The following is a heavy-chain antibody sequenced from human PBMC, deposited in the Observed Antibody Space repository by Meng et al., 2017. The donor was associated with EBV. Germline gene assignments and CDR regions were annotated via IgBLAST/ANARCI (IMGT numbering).Heavy chain of an antibody. CDR1: GYTFTGYY. CDR3: ARVGIAVAGTGDY. D-gene: IGHD6-19*01. CDR2: INPNSGGT. J-gene: IGHJ4*02. V-gene: IGHV1-2*06. Sequence: QRGQSGGEGKKPGASVKVSCKASGYTFTGYYMHGGRQAPGQGLEWMGRINPNSGGTNYAQKFQGRVTMTRDTSISTAYMELSRLRSDDTAVYYCARVGIAVAGTGDYWGQGTLVTVSS.